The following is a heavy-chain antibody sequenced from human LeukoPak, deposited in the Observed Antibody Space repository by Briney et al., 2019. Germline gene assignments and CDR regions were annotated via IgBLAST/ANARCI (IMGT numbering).Heavy chain of an antibody. Sequence: GGSLRLSCAASGFTFSSYSMNWDRQAPGKGLEWVSSISSSSSYIYYADSVKGRFTISRDNAKNSLYLQMNSLRAEDTAVYYCARVEGLYDSSGPADYWGQGTLVTVSS. V-gene: IGHV3-21*01. J-gene: IGHJ4*02. CDR1: GFTFSSYS. CDR2: ISSSSSYI. D-gene: IGHD3-22*01. CDR3: ARVEGLYDSSGPADY.